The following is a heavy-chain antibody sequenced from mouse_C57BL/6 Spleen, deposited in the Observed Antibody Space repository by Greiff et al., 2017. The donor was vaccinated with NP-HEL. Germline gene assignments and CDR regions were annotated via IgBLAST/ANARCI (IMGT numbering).Heavy chain of an antibody. CDR1: GYTFTDYN. J-gene: IGHJ4*01. V-gene: IGHV1-18*01. D-gene: IGHD2-4*01. Sequence: DVQLQESGPELVKPGASVKIPCKASGYTFTDYNMDWVKQSHGKSLEWIGDINPNNGGTIYNQKFKGKATLTVDKSSSTAYMELRSLTSEDTAVYYCARGDYDDYAMDYWGQGTSVTVSS. CDR3: ARGDYDDYAMDY. CDR2: INPNNGGT.